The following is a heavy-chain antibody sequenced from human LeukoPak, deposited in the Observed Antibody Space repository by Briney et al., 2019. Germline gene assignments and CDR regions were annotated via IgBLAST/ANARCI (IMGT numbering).Heavy chain of an antibody. CDR1: GGSLSSGSYY. CDR3: AREGGYIYNWFDP. CDR2: IYTSGST. V-gene: IGHV4-61*02. Sequence: SETLSLTCTVSGGSLSSGSYYWGWIRQPAGKGLEWIGRIYTSGSTNYNPSLKSRVTISVDTSNNQFSLKLSSVTDADTTVYYCAREGGYIYNWFDPWGQGTLVTVSS. J-gene: IGHJ5*02. D-gene: IGHD2-2*02.